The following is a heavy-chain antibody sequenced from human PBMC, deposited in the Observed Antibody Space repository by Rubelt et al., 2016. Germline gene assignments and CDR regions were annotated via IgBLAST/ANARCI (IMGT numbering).Heavy chain of an antibody. V-gene: IGHV1-18*01. J-gene: IGHJ2*01. D-gene: IGHD6-6*01. CDR3: ARDRIRIAARQGWYFDL. CDR1: GYTFTSYG. Sequence: QVQLVQSGAEVKKPGASVKVSCKASGYTFTSYGISWVRQAPGQGLEWMGWISAYNGNTNYAQKRQGRGTMTTDTSTSTAYMELRSLRSDDTAVYYCARDRIRIAARQGWYFDLWGRGTLVTVSS. CDR2: ISAYNGNT.